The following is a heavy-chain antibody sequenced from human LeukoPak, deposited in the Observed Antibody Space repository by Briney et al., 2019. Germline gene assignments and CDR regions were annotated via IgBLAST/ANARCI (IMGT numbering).Heavy chain of an antibody. Sequence: GGSLRLSCAASGFTVSGNYMTWVRQTPGKGLEWVSIIYRDDTTYYADSVKGRFIISRDSSKNTLYLHMNSLRAEDTAVYYCARDLGSSWAYDAFDIWGQGAMVTVSS. J-gene: IGHJ3*02. CDR3: ARDLGSSWAYDAFDI. CDR1: GFTVSGNY. CDR2: IYRDDTT. D-gene: IGHD6-13*01. V-gene: IGHV3-66*01.